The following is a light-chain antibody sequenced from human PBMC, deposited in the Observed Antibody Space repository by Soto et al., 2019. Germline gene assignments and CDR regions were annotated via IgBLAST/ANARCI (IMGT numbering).Light chain of an antibody. J-gene: IGLJ3*02. CDR3: ISYTSSRTWV. CDR1: SSDVGGYNY. CDR2: EVS. V-gene: IGLV2-14*01. Sequence: QSALTQPASVSGSPGQSITISCTGTSSDVGGYNYVSWYQQHPGKAPKLMIYEVSNRPSGVSDRFSGSRSGNTASLTISGLQAEDESDYYCISYTSSRTWVFGGGTKLTV.